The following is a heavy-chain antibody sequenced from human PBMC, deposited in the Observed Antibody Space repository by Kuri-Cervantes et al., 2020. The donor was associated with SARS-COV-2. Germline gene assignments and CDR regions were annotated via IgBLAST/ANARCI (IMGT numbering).Heavy chain of an antibody. Sequence: GGSLRLSCAASGFSFRSYGMHWVRQAPGKGLEWVAIIWNDGSNKFYGDSVRGRFTISRDNSKNTLYLQMNSLRPEDTAVYYCAREDVVPATLRGYYYNNGMDVWGQGTTVTVSS. D-gene: IGHD2-15*01. CDR2: IWNDGSNK. CDR3: AREDVVPATLRGYYYNNGMDV. V-gene: IGHV3-33*01. J-gene: IGHJ6*02. CDR1: GFSFRSYG.